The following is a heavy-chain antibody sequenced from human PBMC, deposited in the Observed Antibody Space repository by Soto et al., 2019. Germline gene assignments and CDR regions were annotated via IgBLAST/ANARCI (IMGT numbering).Heavy chain of an antibody. Sequence: PSETLSLTCTVSGGSISSYYWSWIRQPPGKGLEWIGYIYYSGSTNYNPSLKSRVTISVDTSKNQFSLRLSSVTAADTAVYYCASSSSWYSDFDYWGQGTLVTVSS. CDR1: GGSISSYY. D-gene: IGHD6-13*01. V-gene: IGHV4-59*01. CDR3: ASSSSWYSDFDY. CDR2: IYYSGST. J-gene: IGHJ4*02.